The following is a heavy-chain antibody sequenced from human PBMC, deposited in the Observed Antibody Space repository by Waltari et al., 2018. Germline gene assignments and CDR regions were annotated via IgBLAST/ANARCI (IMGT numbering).Heavy chain of an antibody. Sequence: EVQLVESGGGLVQPGGSLRLSCAASGFTFSSYWMSWVSQAPGKGLEWVANIKEDGTEKNYVDSVKGRFTISRDNAKNSLYLQMNSLRAEDTAVYYCARARILDSWGQGILVTVSS. CDR1: GFTFSSYW. D-gene: IGHD3-3*01. J-gene: IGHJ4*02. CDR3: ARARILDS. CDR2: IKEDGTEK. V-gene: IGHV3-7*01.